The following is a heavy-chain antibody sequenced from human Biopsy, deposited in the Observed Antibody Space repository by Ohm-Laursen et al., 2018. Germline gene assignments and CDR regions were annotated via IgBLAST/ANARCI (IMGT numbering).Heavy chain of an antibody. Sequence: SVKVSCKAFGYTFITYYVNWVRQAPGQGLEWMGWINPNGGDTNYAQKFQGRVTMTTDTSVSTAYMELSGLTFDDTAVYYCARASMIRGVMDVDYWGQGTLVIVSS. V-gene: IGHV1-2*02. CDR2: INPNGGDT. J-gene: IGHJ4*02. D-gene: IGHD3-10*01. CDR3: ARASMIRGVMDVDY. CDR1: GYTFITYY.